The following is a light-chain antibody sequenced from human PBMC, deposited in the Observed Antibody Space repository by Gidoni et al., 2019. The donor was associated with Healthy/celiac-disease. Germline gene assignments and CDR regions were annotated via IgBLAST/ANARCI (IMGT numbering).Light chain of an antibody. Sequence: EIVLTQSPGTLSLSPGERATLSCRASQSVSSSYLAWYQQKPGHAPRLLIYGASSRATGIPDRFSVSGSGTDFTLTISRLEPEDFAVYYCQQDGSSPRTFGQGTKVEIK. CDR3: QQDGSSPRT. CDR1: QSVSSSY. V-gene: IGKV3-20*01. J-gene: IGKJ1*01. CDR2: GAS.